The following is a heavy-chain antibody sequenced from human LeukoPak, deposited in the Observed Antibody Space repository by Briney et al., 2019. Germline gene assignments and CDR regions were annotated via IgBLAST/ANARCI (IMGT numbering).Heavy chain of an antibody. CDR2: ISGSGGST. J-gene: IGHJ4*02. Sequence: GGSLRLSCAAPGFTFSSYAMSWVRQAPGKGLEWVSAISGSGGSTYYADSVKGRFTISRDNSKNTLYLQMNSLRAEDTAVYYCAKDPGVLLWFGELSYFDYWGQGTLVTVSS. V-gene: IGHV3-23*01. D-gene: IGHD3-10*01. CDR1: GFTFSSYA. CDR3: AKDPGVLLWFGELSYFDY.